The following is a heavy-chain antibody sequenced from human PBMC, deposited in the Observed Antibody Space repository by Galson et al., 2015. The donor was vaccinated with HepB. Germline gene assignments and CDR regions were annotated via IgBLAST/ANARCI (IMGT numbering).Heavy chain of an antibody. Sequence: SLRLSCAASGFTLSSYWMHWVRHVPGKGLVWVSRINSDGSSTGYADSVKGRFTISRDNAKNTLYLQMNSLRAEDTAVYYCARVTSVAGRGGYYYYGMDVWGQGTTVTVSS. CDR1: GFTLSSYW. J-gene: IGHJ6*02. CDR3: ARVTSVAGRGGYYYYGMDV. V-gene: IGHV3-74*01. D-gene: IGHD6-19*01. CDR2: INSDGSST.